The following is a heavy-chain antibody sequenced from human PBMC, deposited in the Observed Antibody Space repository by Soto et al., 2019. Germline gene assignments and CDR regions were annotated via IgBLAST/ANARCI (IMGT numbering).Heavy chain of an antibody. CDR2: IWSDGSNK. Sequence: GSLRLSCATSGFTFTNYGMHWVRQAPGKGLEWVAVIWSDGSNKYYADSMKGRFTISRDISKNTLYLQMNSLRAEDTAVYYCARVPRRGVGEYNYFGRAVWGQGTMVTVAS. CDR3: ARVPRRGVGEYNYFGRAV. CDR1: GFTFTNYG. V-gene: IGHV3-33*01. D-gene: IGHD1-20*01. J-gene: IGHJ6*02.